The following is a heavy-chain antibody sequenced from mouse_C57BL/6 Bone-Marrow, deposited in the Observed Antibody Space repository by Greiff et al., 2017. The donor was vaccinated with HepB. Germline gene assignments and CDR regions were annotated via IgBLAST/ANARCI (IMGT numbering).Heavy chain of an antibody. CDR3: ARCTTDWDFDV. J-gene: IGHJ1*03. Sequence: VQLQQPGAELVRPGSSVKLSCKASGYTFTSYWMDWVKQRPGQGLEWIGNIYPSDSETHYNQKFKDKATLTVDKSSSTAYMQLSSLTSDDSAVSYCARCTTDWDFDVWGTGTTVTVSS. V-gene: IGHV1-61*01. CDR2: IYPSDSET. D-gene: IGHD1-1*01. CDR1: GYTFTSYW.